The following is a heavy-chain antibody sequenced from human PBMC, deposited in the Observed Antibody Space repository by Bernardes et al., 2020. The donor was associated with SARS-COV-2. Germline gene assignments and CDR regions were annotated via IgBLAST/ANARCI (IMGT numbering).Heavy chain of an antibody. V-gene: IGHV3-48*02. Sequence: GGSLRLSCAASGFTFSSYSMNWVRQAPGKGLEWVSYISSSSSTIYYADSVKGRFTISRDNAKNSLYLQMNSLRDEDTAVYYCARDSRHSRYYDFWSGYYPPPLDYWGQGTLVTVSS. CDR3: ARDSRHSRYYDFWSGYYPPPLDY. CDR1: GFTFSSYS. J-gene: IGHJ4*02. CDR2: ISSSSSTI. D-gene: IGHD3-3*01.